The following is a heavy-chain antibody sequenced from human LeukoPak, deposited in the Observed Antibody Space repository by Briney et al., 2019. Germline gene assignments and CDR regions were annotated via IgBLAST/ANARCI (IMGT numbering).Heavy chain of an antibody. D-gene: IGHD3-10*01. V-gene: IGHV1-46*01. CDR2: INPSGGST. CDR1: GYTFTSYY. Sequence: GASVKVSCKASGYTFTSYYMHWVRQAPGQGLEWMGIINPSGGSTSYAQKFQGRVTMTRDMSTSTVYMELSSLRSEDTAVYYCARGGYGSGSYYNVVDYYYYYMDVWGKGNTVTISS. J-gene: IGHJ6*03. CDR3: ARGGYGSGSYYNVVDYYYYYMDV.